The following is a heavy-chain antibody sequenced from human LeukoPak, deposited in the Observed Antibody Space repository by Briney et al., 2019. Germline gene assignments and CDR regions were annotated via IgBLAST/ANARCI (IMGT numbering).Heavy chain of an antibody. J-gene: IGHJ4*02. CDR3: ARPRYCSSGNCYSDY. V-gene: IGHV3-7*01. D-gene: IGHD2-15*01. CDR2: INQDGSDK. Sequence: GGSLRLSCAASGFTFGTYWMSWVRQAPGKGLEWVANINQDGSDKYYVDSVKGRFTISRDNAKNSLYLQMNSLRAEDTAVYYCARPRYCSSGNCYSDYWGQGALVTVSS. CDR1: GFTFGTYW.